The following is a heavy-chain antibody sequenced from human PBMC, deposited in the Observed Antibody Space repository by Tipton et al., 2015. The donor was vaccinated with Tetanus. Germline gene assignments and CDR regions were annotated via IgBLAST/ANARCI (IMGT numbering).Heavy chain of an antibody. Sequence: QVQLVQSGPEVKKPGASVKVSCKASGYTFTSYGISWVRQAPGQGLEWMGWISAYNGNTNYAQKLQGRVTMTTDTSTSTAYMELRSLRSDDTAVYYCARDVEYGDYFSDYGMDVWGQGTTVTVSS. CDR1: GYTFTSYG. CDR2: ISAYNGNT. CDR3: ARDVEYGDYFSDYGMDV. J-gene: IGHJ6*02. D-gene: IGHD4-17*01. V-gene: IGHV1-18*01.